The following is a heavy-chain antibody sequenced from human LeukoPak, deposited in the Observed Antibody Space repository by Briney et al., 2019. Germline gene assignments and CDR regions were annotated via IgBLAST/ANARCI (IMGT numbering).Heavy chain of an antibody. V-gene: IGHV4-39*01. Sequence: PSETLSLTCTVSGGSISSSSYYWGWIRQPPGKGLEWIVSIYYSGSTYYNPSLKSRVTISVDTSKNQFSLKLSSVTAADTAVYYCARRGSSPNYYYYYMDVWGKGTTVTVSS. J-gene: IGHJ6*03. D-gene: IGHD6-6*01. CDR3: ARRGSSPNYYYYYMDV. CDR2: IYYSGST. CDR1: GGSISSSSYY.